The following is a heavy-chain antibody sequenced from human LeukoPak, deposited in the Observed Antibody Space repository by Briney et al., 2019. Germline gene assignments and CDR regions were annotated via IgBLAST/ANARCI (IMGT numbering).Heavy chain of an antibody. V-gene: IGHV3-30*04. CDR3: ARDLYDHVWGSYRYTPVPQFDT. D-gene: IGHD3-16*02. CDR2: ISYDGSNK. Sequence: QPGRSLRLSCAASGFTFSSYAMRWVRQAPGKGLEWVAVISYDGSNKYYADSVKGRFTISRDNAENSLYLQMNSLRAEDTAVYYCARDLYDHVWGSYRYTPVPQFDTWGQGALVTVSS. J-gene: IGHJ4*02. CDR1: GFTFSSYA.